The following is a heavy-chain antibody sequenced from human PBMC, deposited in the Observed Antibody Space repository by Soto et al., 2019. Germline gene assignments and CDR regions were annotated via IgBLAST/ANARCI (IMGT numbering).Heavy chain of an antibody. D-gene: IGHD6-19*01. CDR3: ARISVEGIAVAGTHYYYGMDV. CDR1: GFSLSTSGMC. CDR2: IDWDDDK. J-gene: IGHJ6*02. Sequence: SGPTLVNPTQTLTLTCTFSGFSLSTSGMCVSWIRQPPGKALEWLALIDWDDDKYYSTSLKTRLTISKDTSKNQVVLTMTNMDPVDTATYYCARISVEGIAVAGTHYYYGMDVWGQGTTVTVS. V-gene: IGHV2-70*01.